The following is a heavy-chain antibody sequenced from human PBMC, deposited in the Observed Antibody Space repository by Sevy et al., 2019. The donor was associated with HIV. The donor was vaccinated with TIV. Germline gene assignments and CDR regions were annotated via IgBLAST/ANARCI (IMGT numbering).Heavy chain of an antibody. CDR1: GFTFSKYS. V-gene: IGHV3-23*01. D-gene: IGHD2-8*01. CDR3: AREGCTKPHDY. CDR2: LSLGCGEI. Sequence: GGSLRLACAASGFTFSKYSMSWVRRPPGKGLEWVSTLSLGCGEINYADSVKGRFTISRDNSKSSVYLQMNNLRPEDTAVHYCAREGCTKPHDYWCQGTLVTVSS. J-gene: IGHJ4*02.